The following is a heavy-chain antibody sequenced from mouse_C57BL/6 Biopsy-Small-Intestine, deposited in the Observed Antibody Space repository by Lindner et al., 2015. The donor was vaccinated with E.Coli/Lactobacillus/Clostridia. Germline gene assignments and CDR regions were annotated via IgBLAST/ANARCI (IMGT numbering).Heavy chain of an antibody. CDR3: ARNYYGKRGFDY. J-gene: IGHJ2*01. CDR2: INPGSGGT. V-gene: IGHV1-54*01. Sequence: VQLQESGAELVRPGTSVKVSCKASGYAFTNYLIEWVKQRPGQGLEWIGVINPGSGGTDYNEKFKGKATLTADKSPSTAYMQLSSLTSEDSAVYFCARNYYGKRGFDYWGQGTTLTVSS. CDR1: GYAFTNYL. D-gene: IGHD1-1*01.